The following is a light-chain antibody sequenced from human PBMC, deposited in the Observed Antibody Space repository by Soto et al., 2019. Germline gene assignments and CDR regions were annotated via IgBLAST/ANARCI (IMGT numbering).Light chain of an antibody. V-gene: IGKV1-5*03. J-gene: IGKJ4*02. Sequence: DIQMAQSPSTLSASVGDRVTITCRASQSISSWLAWYQQKPGKAPKLLIYKASSLESGVPSRFSGSGSGTEFNTKISSTKTDDFAVYYCQQRSKWITFGGGTKVDI. CDR1: QSISSW. CDR2: KAS. CDR3: QQRSKWIT.